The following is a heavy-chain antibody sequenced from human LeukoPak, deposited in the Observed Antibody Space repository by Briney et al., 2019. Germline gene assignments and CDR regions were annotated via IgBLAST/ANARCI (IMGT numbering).Heavy chain of an antibody. D-gene: IGHD2-15*01. J-gene: IGHJ4*02. CDR2: IGGGDVEI. CDR3: GRGHRFCSRGNCNSPVDY. Sequence: GGSLRLSCAMSGFTFTNNAMTWVRQAPGKGLEWVSTIGGGDVEIHYPDSVKGRFTISRDNSKNTLYLQMNSLRAEDTAVYYCGRGHRFCSRGNCNSPVDYWGQGTLVTVSS. CDR1: GFTFTNNA. V-gene: IGHV3-23*01.